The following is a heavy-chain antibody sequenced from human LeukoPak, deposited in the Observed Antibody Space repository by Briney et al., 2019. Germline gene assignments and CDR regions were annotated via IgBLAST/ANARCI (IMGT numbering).Heavy chain of an antibody. Sequence: GGSLRLSCAASGFTVSSNYMSWVRQAPGKGLEWVSVIYSGGSTYYADSVKGRFTISRDNSKNTLYLQMNSLRAEDTAVYYCAKDPGYSSSWYSLYYFDYWGQGTLVTVSS. CDR3: AKDPGYSSSWYSLYYFDY. CDR2: IYSGGST. J-gene: IGHJ4*02. CDR1: GFTVSSNY. V-gene: IGHV3-53*01. D-gene: IGHD6-13*01.